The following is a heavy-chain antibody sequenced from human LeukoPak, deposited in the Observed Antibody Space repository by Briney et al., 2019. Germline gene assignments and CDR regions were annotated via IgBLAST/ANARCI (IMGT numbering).Heavy chain of an antibody. CDR1: DGSISGYY. CDR2: IYYTGST. V-gene: IGHV4-59*01. Sequence: PSETLSLTCTVSDGSISGYYWNWIRQPPGKGLEWVGYIYYTGSTNYNPSLKSRVTISIDTSKNLISLKLSSVTAADTAVYYCARALYSSGWPQAHWFDPWGQGTLVTVSS. CDR3: ARALYSSGWPQAHWFDP. J-gene: IGHJ5*02. D-gene: IGHD6-19*01.